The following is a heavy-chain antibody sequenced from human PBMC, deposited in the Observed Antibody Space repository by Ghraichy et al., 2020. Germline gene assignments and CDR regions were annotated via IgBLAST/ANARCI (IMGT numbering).Heavy chain of an antibody. Sequence: LSLTCGGSGFTFENYSMHWVRQSPGKGLEWVSGISWNSGSIGYADSVKGRFTISRDNAKNSLYLQMNSLSTEDTAFYYCVKGGKAVPTGTYYYFGLNVCGQGTTVTVSS. D-gene: IGHD3-9*01. CDR3: VKGGKAVPTGTYYYFGLNV. J-gene: IGHJ6*02. CDR2: ISWNSGSI. V-gene: IGHV3-9*01. CDR1: GFTFENYS.